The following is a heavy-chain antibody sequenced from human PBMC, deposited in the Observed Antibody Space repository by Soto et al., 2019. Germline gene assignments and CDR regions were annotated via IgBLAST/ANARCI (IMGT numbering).Heavy chain of an antibody. CDR3: VMVDNYVTPTPQDV. CDR2: ISPYTGNT. D-gene: IGHD3-16*01. V-gene: IGHV1-18*01. Sequence: QVQLVQSGDEVKKPGASVKVSCKASGYIFVNYGIAWVRQAPGQGLEWMGWISPYTGNTHSATKVQGRITMTTDTSTSTAYMDLVSLTSDDTAVYYCVMVDNYVTPTPQDVWGQGTTVTVSS. J-gene: IGHJ6*02. CDR1: GYIFVNYG.